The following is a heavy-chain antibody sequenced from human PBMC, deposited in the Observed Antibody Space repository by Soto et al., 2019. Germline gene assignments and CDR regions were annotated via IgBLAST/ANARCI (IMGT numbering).Heavy chain of an antibody. CDR2: IIPIFGTA. Sequence: QVQLVQSGAEVKKPGSSVKVSCNASGGTFSSYAISWVRQAPGQGLEWMGGIIPIFGTANYAQKFQGRVKITADESSRTTYMELSSLRSEDTAVYYCARDTVDYDYVWGSYRHSSSFDYWGQGTLVTVSS. J-gene: IGHJ4*02. CDR1: GGTFSSYA. V-gene: IGHV1-69*12. CDR3: ARDTVDYDYVWGSYRHSSSFDY. D-gene: IGHD3-16*02.